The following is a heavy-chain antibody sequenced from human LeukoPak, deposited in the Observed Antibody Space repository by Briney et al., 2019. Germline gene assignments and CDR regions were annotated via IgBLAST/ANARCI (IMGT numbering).Heavy chain of an antibody. D-gene: IGHD3-10*01. CDR2: INSDGSIT. CDR3: ARVGGESPRWFDP. J-gene: IGHJ5*02. V-gene: IGHV3-74*01. CDR1: GFTFSRYA. Sequence: GGSLRLSCAASGFTFSRYALHWVRQVPGKGLVWVAHINSDGSITRYADSVKGRFTISRDNPKNMLYLQINSLRAEDTAVYYCARVGGESPRWFDPWGQGTLVIVSS.